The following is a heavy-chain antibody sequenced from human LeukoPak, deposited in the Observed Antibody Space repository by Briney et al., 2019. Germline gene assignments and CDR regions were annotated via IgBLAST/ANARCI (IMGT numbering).Heavy chain of an antibody. CDR1: GFTFSSYA. D-gene: IGHD2-2*02. V-gene: IGHV3-23*01. CDR2: ISGSGGST. Sequence: GGSLRLSCAASGFTFSSYAMHWVRQAPGKGLEWVSIISGSGGSTYYADSVKGRFTISRDNSKDTLYLQMNSLRAEDTAIYYCAKGYCSSASCDRSLEYWGQGTLVTVSS. J-gene: IGHJ4*02. CDR3: AKGYCSSASCDRSLEY.